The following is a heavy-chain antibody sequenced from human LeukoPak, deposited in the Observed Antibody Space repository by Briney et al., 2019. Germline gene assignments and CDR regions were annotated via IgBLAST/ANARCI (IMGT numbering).Heavy chain of an antibody. Sequence: VASVKVSCKASGYTFTSYDINWVRQATGQGLEWMGWMNPNSGNTGYAQKFQGRVTITRNTSISIAYMELSSLRSEDTAVYYCARGYYGEEEEGGFDPWGQGTLVTVPS. CDR2: MNPNSGNT. CDR1: GYTFTSYD. J-gene: IGHJ5*02. V-gene: IGHV1-8*03. D-gene: IGHD4-17*01. CDR3: ARGYYGEEEEGGFDP.